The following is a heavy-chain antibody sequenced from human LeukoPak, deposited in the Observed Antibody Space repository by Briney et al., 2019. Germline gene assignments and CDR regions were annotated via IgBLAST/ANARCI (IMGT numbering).Heavy chain of an antibody. J-gene: IGHJ4*02. CDR1: GGSVRSTNYY. CDR2: IYHSGST. Sequence: SETLSLTCTVSGGSVRSTNYYWSWIRQDPAKGLEWIGYIYHSGSTYYNPALKSRVTISLDTSKNQFSLKLRSVTAADTAVYYCTRANYYDSTGYLPVVYPSDYWGQGTLVTVSS. CDR3: TRANYYDSTGYLPVVYPSDY. V-gene: IGHV4-31*03. D-gene: IGHD3-22*01.